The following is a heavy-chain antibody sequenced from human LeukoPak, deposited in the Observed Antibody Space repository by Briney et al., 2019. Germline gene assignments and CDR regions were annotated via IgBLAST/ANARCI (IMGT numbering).Heavy chain of an antibody. CDR3: ARGPYYYDSSGYFADY. Sequence: SETLSLTCTVSGGSVSSGSYYWSWIRQPPGKGLEWIGYIYYSGSTNYNPSLKSRVTISVDTSKNQFSLKLSSVTAPDTAVYYCARGPYYYDSSGYFADYWGQGTLVTVSS. J-gene: IGHJ4*02. CDR1: GGSVSSGSYY. V-gene: IGHV4-61*01. D-gene: IGHD3-22*01. CDR2: IYYSGST.